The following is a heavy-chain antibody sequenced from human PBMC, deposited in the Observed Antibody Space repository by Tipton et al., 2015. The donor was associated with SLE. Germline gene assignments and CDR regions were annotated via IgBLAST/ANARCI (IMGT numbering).Heavy chain of an antibody. D-gene: IGHD3-16*01. J-gene: IGHJ4*02. CDR2: IWYDGSNK. Sequence: SLRLSCAASGFTFSTSAMHWVRQAPGKGLEWVAVIWYDGSNKIYADSVKGRFTISRDNSKNTVSLQRNSLRVEDTAVYFCTRGRGGEFLDYWGQGTLVTVSS. V-gene: IGHV3-33*01. CDR3: TRGRGGEFLDY. CDR1: GFTFSTSA.